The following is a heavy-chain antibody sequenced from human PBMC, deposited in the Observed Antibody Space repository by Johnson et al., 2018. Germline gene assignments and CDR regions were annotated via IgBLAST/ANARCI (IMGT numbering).Heavy chain of an antibody. CDR2: ISYDGSNK. CDR3: AKDEYPGYAFDI. V-gene: IGHV3-30*18. CDR1: GFTFSSYG. J-gene: IGHJ3*02. D-gene: IGHD2-2*01. Sequence: QVQLVQSGGGVVQPGRTXRLSCAASGFTFSSYGMHWVRQAPGKGLEWVAVISYDGSNKYYADSVKGRFTISRDNSKKTLYLTMNSLTAADTGVYYCAKDEYPGYAFDIWGQGTMVTVSS.